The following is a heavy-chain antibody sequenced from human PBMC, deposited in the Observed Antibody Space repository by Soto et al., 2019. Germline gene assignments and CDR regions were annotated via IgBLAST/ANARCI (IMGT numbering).Heavy chain of an antibody. D-gene: IGHD3-3*01. CDR3: ARDRTYYAFWSGLRDGRFDY. Sequence: PVGSLRLSCAASGFTFSSYSMNWVRQAPGKGLEWVSYISSSSSTIYYADSVKGRFTISRDNAKNSLYLQMNSMRDEDTAVYYCARDRTYYAFWSGLRDGRFDYWGQGTLVTVSS. J-gene: IGHJ4*02. CDR1: GFTFSSYS. CDR2: ISSSSSTI. V-gene: IGHV3-48*02.